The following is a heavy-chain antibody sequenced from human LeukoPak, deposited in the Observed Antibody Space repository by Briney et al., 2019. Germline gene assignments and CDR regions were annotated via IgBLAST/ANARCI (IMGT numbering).Heavy chain of an antibody. J-gene: IGHJ3*02. CDR1: GYTFTTYY. CDR3: ALYGSGTGDAFDI. Sequence: ASVKVSCKASGYTFTTYYMHWVRQAPGQGLEWMGIINPSGTNTRSAQKFQGRVTMTGDTSTSTVYMELSSLRSEDTAVYYCALYGSGTGDAFDIWGQGTMVTVSS. D-gene: IGHD3-10*01. V-gene: IGHV1-46*01. CDR2: INPSGTNT.